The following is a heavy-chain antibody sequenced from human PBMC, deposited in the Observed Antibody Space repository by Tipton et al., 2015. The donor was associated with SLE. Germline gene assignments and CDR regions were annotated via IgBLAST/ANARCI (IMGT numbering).Heavy chain of an antibody. Sequence: SLRLSCAVSGGSISSSNWWSWVRQPPGKGLEWIGEIYHSGSTNYNPSLKSRVTISVDKSKNQFSLKLSSVTAADTAVYYCARADIVVVVASTEGWYFDLWGRGTLVTVSS. CDR3: ARADIVVVVASTEGWYFDL. CDR1: GGSISSSNW. CDR2: IYHSGST. D-gene: IGHD2-15*01. J-gene: IGHJ2*01. V-gene: IGHV4-4*02.